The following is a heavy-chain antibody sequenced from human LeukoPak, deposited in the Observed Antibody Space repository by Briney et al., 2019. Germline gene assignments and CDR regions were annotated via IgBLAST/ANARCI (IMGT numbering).Heavy chain of an antibody. V-gene: IGHV3-33*01. Sequence: GRSLRLSCAASGFTFSSYGMHWVRQAPGKGLEWVAVIWYDGSNKYYADSVKGRFTISRDNSKNTLYLQMNSLRAEDTAVYYCAREPLGGYPPTGMDVWGQGTTVTVSS. J-gene: IGHJ6*02. D-gene: IGHD3-22*01. CDR1: GFTFSSYG. CDR3: AREPLGGYPPTGMDV. CDR2: IWYDGSNK.